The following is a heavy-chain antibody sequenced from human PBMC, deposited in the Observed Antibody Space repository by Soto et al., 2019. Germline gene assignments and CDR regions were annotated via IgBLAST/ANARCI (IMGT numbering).Heavy chain of an antibody. J-gene: IGHJ4*02. Sequence: SETLSLTCAVSGGSISSSNWWSWVRQPPGKGLEWIGEIYHSGSTNYNPSLKSRVTISVDKSKNQFSLKLSSVTAADTAVYYCARTVPYYYDSSGYSTDGDYWGQGTLVTVSS. CDR2: IYHSGST. V-gene: IGHV4-4*02. CDR3: ARTVPYYYDSSGYSTDGDY. D-gene: IGHD3-22*01. CDR1: GGSISSSNW.